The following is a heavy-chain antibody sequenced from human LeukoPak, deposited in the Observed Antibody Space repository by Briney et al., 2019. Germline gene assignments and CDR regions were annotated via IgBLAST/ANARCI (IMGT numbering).Heavy chain of an antibody. D-gene: IGHD1-14*01. J-gene: IGHJ6*02. Sequence: GGSLRLSCAASGFTFSTCAMSWVRQAPGKGLEWVSGISGTTSGIYYADSVKGRFTISRDNSKNTLFLQVNSLRAEDTAVYYCAKVRTYFYHGLDVWGQGTTVTVS. CDR1: GFTFSTCA. V-gene: IGHV3-23*01. CDR2: ISGTTSGI. CDR3: AKVRTYFYHGLDV.